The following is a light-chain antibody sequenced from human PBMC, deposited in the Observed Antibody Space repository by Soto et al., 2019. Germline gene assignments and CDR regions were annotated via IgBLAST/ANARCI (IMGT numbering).Light chain of an antibody. V-gene: IGKV3-15*01. J-gene: IGKJ4*01. CDR2: GAS. CDR1: QSVSTN. Sequence: EIVMTQSPATLSVSPGGRATLSCRASQSVSTNLAWYQQKLGQAPMLLIYGASTRATGIPARFSGSRSGTAFTLTISSLQSEDFAVYFCHQYDSSPLTFGGGTKVEIK. CDR3: HQYDSSPLT.